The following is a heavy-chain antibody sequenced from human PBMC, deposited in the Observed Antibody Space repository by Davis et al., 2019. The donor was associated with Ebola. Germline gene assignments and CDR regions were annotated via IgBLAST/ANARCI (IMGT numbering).Heavy chain of an antibody. V-gene: IGHV3-48*01. Sequence: GGSLRLSCETSGFIFRNYVMNWVCQAPGKGLEWVSYISSSSSTIYYADSVKGRFTISRDNSKNSLYLQMNSLRAEDTAVYYCARDWAGLDVWGKGTTVTVSS. CDR2: ISSSSSTI. D-gene: IGHD3-16*01. CDR3: ARDWAGLDV. J-gene: IGHJ6*04. CDR1: GFIFRNYV.